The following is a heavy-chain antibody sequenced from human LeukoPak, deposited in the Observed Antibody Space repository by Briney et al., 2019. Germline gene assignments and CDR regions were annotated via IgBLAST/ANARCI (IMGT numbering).Heavy chain of an antibody. CDR3: ARTRLTTHYYMDV. D-gene: IGHD4-17*01. V-gene: IGHV4-39*07. CDR2: IYYSGST. J-gene: IGHJ6*03. CDR1: GGSISSYY. Sequence: PSETLSLTCTVSGGSISSYYWGWIRQPPGKGLEWIGSIYYSGSTYYNPSLKSRVTMSVDTSKNQFSLKLSSVTAADTAVYYCARTRLTTHYYMDVWGKGTTVTISS.